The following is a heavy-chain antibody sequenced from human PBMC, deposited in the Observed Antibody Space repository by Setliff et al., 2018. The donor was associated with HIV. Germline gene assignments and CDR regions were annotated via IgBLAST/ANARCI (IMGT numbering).Heavy chain of an antibody. J-gene: IGHJ6*04. V-gene: IGHV5-51*01. D-gene: IGHD2-21*01. Sequence: ESLKISCKGPEYFFRTSWIGWVRQLPGKGLEWVAVIFPLDSETRYNPPLEGHVTISVDKSINTAYLQWSSLRASDTAVYYCTRHPLQPEVSGYFYLMDVWGTGTTVTVSS. CDR1: EYFFRTSW. CDR2: IFPLDSET. CDR3: TRHPLQPEVSGYFYLMDV.